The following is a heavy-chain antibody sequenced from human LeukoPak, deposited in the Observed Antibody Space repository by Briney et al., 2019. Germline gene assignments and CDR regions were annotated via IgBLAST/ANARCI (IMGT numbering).Heavy chain of an antibody. V-gene: IGHV3-23*01. CDR1: GFPFSVSA. J-gene: IGHJ4*02. CDR3: ARKAITVTTFDY. CDR2: MSFSGGTT. D-gene: IGHD4-17*01. Sequence: GESLRLSCSASGFPFSVSAMSWVRQSPKGLEWVSAMSFSGGTTYYADSVKGRFTISRDNAKNSLYLQMSRLRGEDTAVYYCARKAITVTTFDYWGQGTLVTVSS.